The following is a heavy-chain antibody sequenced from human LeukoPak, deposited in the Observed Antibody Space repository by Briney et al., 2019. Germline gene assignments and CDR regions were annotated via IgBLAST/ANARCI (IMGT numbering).Heavy chain of an antibody. V-gene: IGHV4-59*01. CDR3: ARDKRMNGYFDY. D-gene: IGHD2-8*01. Sequence: PSETLSLTCTVSGGSISSYYWSWIRQPPGKGLEWMGYIYYSGSTNYNPSLMSRVTISVDTSKNHFSLKLSSVTAADTAVYYCARDKRMNGYFDYWGQGTLVTVSS. CDR1: GGSISSYY. CDR2: IYYSGST. J-gene: IGHJ4*02.